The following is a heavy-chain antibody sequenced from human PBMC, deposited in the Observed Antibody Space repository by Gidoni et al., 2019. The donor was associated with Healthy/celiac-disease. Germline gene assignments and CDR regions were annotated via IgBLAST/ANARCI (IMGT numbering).Heavy chain of an antibody. CDR3: ARGGWDYYDSSGQITNYYYGMDV. Sequence: QVQLVQSGAEVKKPGASVTVSCKASGYTFTTSYIPWVPQAPGQGLEWMGIINPSGGSTSYAQKFQGRVTMTRDTSTSTVYMELSSLRSEDTAVYYCARGGWDYYDSSGQITNYYYGMDVWGQGTTVTVSS. D-gene: IGHD3-22*01. J-gene: IGHJ6*02. CDR1: GYTFTTSY. CDR2: INPSGGST. V-gene: IGHV1-46*01.